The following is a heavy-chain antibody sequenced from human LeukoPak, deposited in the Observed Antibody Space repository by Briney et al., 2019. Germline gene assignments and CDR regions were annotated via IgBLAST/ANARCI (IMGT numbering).Heavy chain of an antibody. CDR3: ARDGGRAYYYDSSGYPFFDY. V-gene: IGHV3-21*01. Sequence: GGSLRLSCAASGFTFSSYSMHWVRQAPGKGLEWVSSISSSSSYIYYADSVKGRFTISRDNAKNSLYLQMNSLRAEDTAVYYCARDGGRAYYYDSSGYPFFDYWGQGTLVTVSS. CDR1: GFTFSSYS. J-gene: IGHJ4*02. CDR2: ISSSSSYI. D-gene: IGHD3-22*01.